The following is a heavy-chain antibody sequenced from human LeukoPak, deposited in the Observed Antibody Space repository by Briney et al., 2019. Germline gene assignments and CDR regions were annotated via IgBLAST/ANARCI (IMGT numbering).Heavy chain of an antibody. CDR1: GFSFSSYE. J-gene: IGHJ3*01. D-gene: IGHD3-22*01. CDR2: ISSSGSAI. CDR3: AAYYYDYSPKAV. V-gene: IGHV3-48*03. Sequence: PGGSLRLSCAASGFSFSSYEMNWVRQAPGKGLEWVSYISSSGSAIDYVDSVKGRFTISRDNAKSSVYLQMNSLRAEDTAFYYCAAYYYDYSPKAVWGQGTLVTVSS.